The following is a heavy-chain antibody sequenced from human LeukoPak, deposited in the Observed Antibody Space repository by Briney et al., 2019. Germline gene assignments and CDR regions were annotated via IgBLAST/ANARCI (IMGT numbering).Heavy chain of an antibody. CDR3: ARDSRPAFPFDY. D-gene: IGHD2/OR15-2a*01. CDR2: IRASGGVT. J-gene: IGHJ4*02. CDR1: GFTFSNFG. V-gene: IGHV3-23*01. Sequence: GGSLRLSCAASGFTFSNFGMSWVRQVPGRGLEWVSSIRASGGVTYYADSVKGRLTISRDNSKNTLYLQMNTLRADDTAVYYCARDSRPAFPFDYWGQGTLVTVSS.